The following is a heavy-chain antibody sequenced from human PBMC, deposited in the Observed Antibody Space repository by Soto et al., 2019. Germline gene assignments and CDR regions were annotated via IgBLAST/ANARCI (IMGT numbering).Heavy chain of an antibody. CDR2: ISGSGGST. CDR1: GFTFSSYA. D-gene: IGHD3-3*01. Sequence: GESLKISCAASGFTFSSYAMSWVRQAPGKGLEWVSAISGSGGSTYYADSVKGRFTISRDNSKNTLYLQMNSLRAEDTAVYYCAKDIDDFWSVFGFLCAFDIWGQGTMVTVSS. CDR3: AKDIDDFWSVFGFLCAFDI. J-gene: IGHJ3*02. V-gene: IGHV3-23*01.